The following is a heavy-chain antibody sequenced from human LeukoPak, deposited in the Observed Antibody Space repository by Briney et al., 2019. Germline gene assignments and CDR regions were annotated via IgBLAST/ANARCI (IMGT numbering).Heavy chain of an antibody. CDR3: ARGVPCSSTSCYFVGHNWFDP. CDR1: GGSISSSSYY. D-gene: IGHD2-2*01. V-gene: IGHV4-39*07. CDR2: IYYSGST. J-gene: IGHJ5*02. Sequence: SETLSLTCTVSGGSISSSSYYWGWIRQPPGKGLEWIGSIYYSGSTYYNPSLKSRVTISVDTSKNQFSLKPSSVTAADTAVYYCARGVPCSSTSCYFVGHNWFDPWGQGTLVTVSS.